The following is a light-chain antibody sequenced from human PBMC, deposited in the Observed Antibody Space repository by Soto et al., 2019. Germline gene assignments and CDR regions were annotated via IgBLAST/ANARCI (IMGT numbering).Light chain of an antibody. CDR1: QSVSSTY. CDR2: GAS. V-gene: IGKV3-20*01. CDR3: HQYDT. J-gene: IGKJ4*01. Sequence: ENVLTQSPGSLSLSPGERATLSCRASQSVSSTYLAWYQQKPGQPPRLLIYGASSRATGIPDRFSGSGSGTAFTLTISRLEHEDFAVYYCHQYDTFGGGTKVDTK.